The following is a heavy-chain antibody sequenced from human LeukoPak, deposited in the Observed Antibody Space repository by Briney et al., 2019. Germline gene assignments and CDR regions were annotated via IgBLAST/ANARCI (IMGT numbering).Heavy chain of an antibody. Sequence: ASVKVSCKASGYTFTSHGISWVRQAPQEGLEWMGWISAYNGNTNYAQNLQGRVTMTTDTSTSTAYMELRSLRADDTAVYYCARASRIFGSGSYFYYWGQGTLVTVSS. CDR1: GYTFTSHG. CDR2: ISAYNGNT. V-gene: IGHV1-18*01. J-gene: IGHJ4*02. D-gene: IGHD3-10*01. CDR3: ARASRIFGSGSYFYY.